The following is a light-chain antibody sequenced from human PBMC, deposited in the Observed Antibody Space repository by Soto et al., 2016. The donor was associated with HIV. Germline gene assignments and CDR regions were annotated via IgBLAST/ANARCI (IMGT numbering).Light chain of an antibody. CDR2: DDT. CDR1: NIGSKS. CDR3: QVWDSSTDHNV. Sequence: SYVLTQPPSVSVAPGKTARLTCGGNNIGSKSVHRYQQKPGQAPVLVVYDDTDRPSGIPERFSGSNSGDTATLTISRVEAGDEADYYCQVWDSSTDHNVFGTGTKVTVL. J-gene: IGLJ1*01. V-gene: IGLV3-21*03.